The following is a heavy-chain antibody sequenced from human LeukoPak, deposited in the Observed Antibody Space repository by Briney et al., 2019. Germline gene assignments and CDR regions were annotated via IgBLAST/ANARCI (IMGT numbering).Heavy chain of an antibody. Sequence: GASVKVSCKASRGTFSSYTISWVRQAPGQGLEWMGRIIPILGIANYAQKFQGRVTITADKSTSTAYMELSSLRSEDTAVYYCARGVPSSSSDWFDPWGQGTLVTVSS. CDR3: ARGVPSSSSDWFDP. V-gene: IGHV1-69*02. CDR2: IIPILGIA. D-gene: IGHD6-6*01. J-gene: IGHJ5*02. CDR1: RGTFSSYT.